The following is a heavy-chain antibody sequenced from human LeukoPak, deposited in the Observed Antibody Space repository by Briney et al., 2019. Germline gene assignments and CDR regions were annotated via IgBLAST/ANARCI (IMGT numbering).Heavy chain of an antibody. CDR3: AKETTLTGAADN. V-gene: IGHV3-23*01. Sequence: GGSLRLSCVASGFTFSSFAMSWVRQAPGKALEWVAPISADAVTTRYAHSVKGRFTISRDSSKNTLYLQMNSLRAEVTAIYYCAKETTLTGAADNWGQGTLVTVSS. J-gene: IGHJ4*02. D-gene: IGHD4-11*01. CDR1: GFTFSSFA. CDR2: ISADAVTT.